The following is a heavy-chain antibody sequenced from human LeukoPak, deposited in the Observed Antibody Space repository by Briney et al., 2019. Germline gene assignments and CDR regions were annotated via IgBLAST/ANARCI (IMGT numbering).Heavy chain of an antibody. V-gene: IGHV3-23*01. D-gene: IGHD2-2*02. Sequence: GGSLRLSCVASGFTFNSYAMTWVRQSPGKGLEWVSAISGSGGSTYYADSVKGRFTISRDNSKNTLYLQMNSLRAEDTAVYYCAKLPMKKLDCSSTSCYSYYYFDYWGQGTLVTVSS. CDR2: ISGSGGST. CDR3: AKLPMKKLDCSSTSCYSYYYFDY. CDR1: GFTFNSYA. J-gene: IGHJ4*02.